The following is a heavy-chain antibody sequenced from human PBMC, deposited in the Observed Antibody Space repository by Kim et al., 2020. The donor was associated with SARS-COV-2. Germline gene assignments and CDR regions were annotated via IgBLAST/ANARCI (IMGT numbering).Heavy chain of an antibody. D-gene: IGHD3-22*01. CDR2: IKSKTDGGTT. CDR3: TTDVYYYDSSGYSHQIDY. V-gene: IGHV3-15*01. CDR1: GFTFSNAW. J-gene: IGHJ4*02. Sequence: GGSLRLSCAASGFTFSNAWMSWVRQAPGKGLEWVGRIKSKTDGGTTDYAAPVKGRFTISRDDSKNTLYLQMNSLKTEDTAVYYCTTDVYYYDSSGYSHQIDYWGQGTLVTVSS.